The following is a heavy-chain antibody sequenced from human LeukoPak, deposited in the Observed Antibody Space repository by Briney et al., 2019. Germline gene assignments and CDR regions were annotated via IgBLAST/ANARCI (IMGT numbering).Heavy chain of an antibody. CDR2: LYGGGDVT. CDR1: GFTFSNFA. Sequence: PGGSLRLSCAASGFTFSNFAMTWVRQAPGKGLEWVSGLYGGGDVTYYADSVKGRFTISRDDAENTLYLQMNSLRAENTAVYYCAKARGPAATHPEYWGQGTLVTVSS. D-gene: IGHD6-25*01. CDR3: AKARGPAATHPEY. J-gene: IGHJ4*02. V-gene: IGHV3-23*01.